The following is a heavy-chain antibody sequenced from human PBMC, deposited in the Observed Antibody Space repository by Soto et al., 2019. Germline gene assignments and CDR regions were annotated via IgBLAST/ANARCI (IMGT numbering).Heavy chain of an antibody. V-gene: IGHV3-48*02. CDR3: ARVGGSYSTGFDS. D-gene: IGHD1-26*01. CDR1: GFIFSKYS. CDR2: INSDSSTI. Sequence: PGGSLRLSCAASGFIFSKYSMNWVRQAPGKGLEWLSYINSDSSTIYYADSVKGRITVSRDNAKNSLSLQMDSLREEDTSVYYCARVGGSYSTGFDSWGQGALVTVSS. J-gene: IGHJ4*02.